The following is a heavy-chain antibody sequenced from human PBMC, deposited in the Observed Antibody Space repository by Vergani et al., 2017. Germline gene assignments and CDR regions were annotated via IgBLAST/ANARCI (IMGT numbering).Heavy chain of an antibody. Sequence: QVQLVQSGAEVKKPGSSVKLSCKASGGTFSSYTISWVRQAPGQGLEWTGRIISILGIANYAQKFQGRVTITTDKSKSTAYMELSSLRAEDTAVYYCASAGPSGGWFDPWGQGTLVTVSS. CDR2: IISILGIA. CDR1: GGTFSSYT. J-gene: IGHJ5*02. V-gene: IGHV1-69*02. CDR3: ASAGPSGGWFDP.